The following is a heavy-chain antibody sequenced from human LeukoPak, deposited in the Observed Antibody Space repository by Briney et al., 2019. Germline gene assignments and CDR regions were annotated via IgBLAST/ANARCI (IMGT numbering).Heavy chain of an antibody. CDR3: ARDRGGALSQWFDP. Sequence: SETLSLTCTVSGGSISSYYWSWIRQPPGKGLEWIGYIYYSGSTNYNPSLKSRVTISVDTSKNQFSLKLSSVTAADTAVYYCARDRGGALSQWFDPWGQGTLVTVSS. V-gene: IGHV4-59*01. J-gene: IGHJ5*02. CDR2: IYYSGST. CDR1: GGSISSYY. D-gene: IGHD1-26*01.